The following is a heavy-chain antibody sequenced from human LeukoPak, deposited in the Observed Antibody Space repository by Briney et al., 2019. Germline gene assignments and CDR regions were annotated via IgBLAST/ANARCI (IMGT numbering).Heavy chain of an antibody. J-gene: IGHJ4*02. Sequence: GGSLRLSCAASGFTFSSYSMNWVRQAPGKGLEWVSSISSSSSYIYYADSVKGRFTISRDNAKNSLYLQMNSLRAEDTAVYYCARDGRTLYDYVWGSYPLDYWGQGTLVTVSS. V-gene: IGHV3-21*01. CDR2: ISSSSSYI. CDR1: GFTFSSYS. CDR3: ARDGRTLYDYVWGSYPLDY. D-gene: IGHD3-16*01.